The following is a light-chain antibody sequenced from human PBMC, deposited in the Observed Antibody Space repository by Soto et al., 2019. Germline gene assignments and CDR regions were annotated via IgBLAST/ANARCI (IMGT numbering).Light chain of an antibody. Sequence: EIVLTQFPATLSLSPGERATLSCRASQSLHSNFLVWYQQKPGQAPRLLISSASRRATGIPDRFSGSGSGTDFTLTISRLDPEDVAVYYCHQSGSSPPTFGPGTKV. CDR2: SAS. V-gene: IGKV3-20*01. CDR3: HQSGSSPPT. CDR1: QSLHSNF. J-gene: IGKJ3*01.